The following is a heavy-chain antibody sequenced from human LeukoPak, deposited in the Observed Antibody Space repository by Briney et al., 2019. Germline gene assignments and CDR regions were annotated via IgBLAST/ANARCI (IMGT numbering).Heavy chain of an antibody. CDR3: ARDGRGSYYDSSGYLDC. V-gene: IGHV3-21*01. CDR1: GFTFSPYS. J-gene: IGHJ4*02. Sequence: GGSLRLSCAASGFTFSPYSMNWVRQAPGKGLEWVSSISSSSSYIYYADSVKGRFTISRDNAKNSLYLQMNSLRAKDTAVYYCARDGRGSYYDSSGYLDCWGQGTLVTVSS. D-gene: IGHD3-22*01. CDR2: ISSSSSYI.